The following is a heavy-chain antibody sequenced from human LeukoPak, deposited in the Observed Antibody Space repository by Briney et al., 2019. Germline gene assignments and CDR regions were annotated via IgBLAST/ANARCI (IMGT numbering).Heavy chain of an antibody. CDR1: DGSITSHS. CDR2: TYYSGAT. J-gene: IGHJ5*02. CDR3: ARDAGMAGHPPGNWFDP. D-gene: IGHD6-13*01. Sequence: SETLSLTCNVSDGSITSHSWNWIRQSPGKGLEWIGYTYYSGATNYSPSLKSRVTISLDTSKSQISLKLKSVTAADTAVYFCARDAGMAGHPPGNWFDPWGQGTLVTVSS. V-gene: IGHV4-59*11.